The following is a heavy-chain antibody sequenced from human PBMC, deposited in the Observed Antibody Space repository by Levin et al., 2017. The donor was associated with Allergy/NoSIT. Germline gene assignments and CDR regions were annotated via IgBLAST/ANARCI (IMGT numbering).Heavy chain of an antibody. D-gene: IGHD4/OR15-4a*01. V-gene: IGHV3-23*01. J-gene: IGHJ4*02. Sequence: GGSLRLSCAASGFTFSNYAMSWVRQAPGKGLEWVSGISDRGDSTYYADSVKGRFTISRDNSKNTLYLQVNSLRGEDTAVYYCAKRVQHNYGAHFDYWGQGALVTVSS. CDR1: GFTFSNYA. CDR3: AKRVQHNYGAHFDY. CDR2: ISDRGDST.